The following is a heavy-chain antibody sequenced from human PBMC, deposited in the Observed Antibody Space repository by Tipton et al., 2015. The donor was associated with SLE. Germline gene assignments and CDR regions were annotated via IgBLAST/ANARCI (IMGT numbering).Heavy chain of an antibody. J-gene: IGHJ4*02. CDR3: ARDDPDGDGGGIPGDY. D-gene: IGHD4-17*01. CDR2: INHSGST. Sequence: TLSLTCTVSGGSISSYYWSWIRQPPGKGLEWIGEINHSGSTNYNPSLKSRVTISVDTSKNQFSLKVSSVTAADTAVYFCARDDPDGDGGGIPGDYWGQGTLVTVSS. V-gene: IGHV4-34*01. CDR1: GGSISSYY.